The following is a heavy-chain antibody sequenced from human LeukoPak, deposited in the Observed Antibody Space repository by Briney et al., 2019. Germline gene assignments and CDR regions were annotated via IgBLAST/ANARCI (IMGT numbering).Heavy chain of an antibody. CDR3: ARDGDYYGSEILSSGAFDV. CDR1: GFTFSSYS. V-gene: IGHV3-48*01. CDR2: ISSSSSTI. Sequence: GGSLRLSCAASGFTFSSYSMNWVRQAPGKGLEWVSYISSSSSTIYYADSVKGRFTISRDNAKNSLYLQMNSLRAEDTAVYYCARDGDYYGSEILSSGAFDVWGQGTMVTVSS. J-gene: IGHJ3*01. D-gene: IGHD3-10*01.